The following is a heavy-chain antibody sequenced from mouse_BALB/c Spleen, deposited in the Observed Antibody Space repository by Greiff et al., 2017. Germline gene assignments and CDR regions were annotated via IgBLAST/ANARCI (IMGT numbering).Heavy chain of an antibody. D-gene: IGHD1-1*01. CDR1: GFSLTSYG. Sequence: QVHVKQSGPSLVQPSQSLSITCTVSGFSLTSYGVHWVRQSPGKGLEWLGVIWRGGSTDYNAAFMSRLSITKDNSKSQVFFKMNSLQADDTAIYYCAKKGGSSYVAMDYWGQGTSVTVSS. J-gene: IGHJ4*01. CDR3: AKKGGSSYVAMDY. CDR2: IWRGGST. V-gene: IGHV2-5-1*01.